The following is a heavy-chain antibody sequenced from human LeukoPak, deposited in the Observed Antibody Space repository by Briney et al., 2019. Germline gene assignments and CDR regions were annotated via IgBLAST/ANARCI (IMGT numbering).Heavy chain of an antibody. CDR2: IIPIFGTA. V-gene: IGHV1-69*05. CDR3: ASWDFWSGYDAFDI. D-gene: IGHD3-3*01. CDR1: GGTFSSYA. Sequence: SVKVSCKASGGTFSSYAISWVRQAPGQGLEWMGGIIPIFGTANYARKFQGRVTITTDESTSTAYMELSSLRSEDTAVYYCASWDFWSGYDAFDIWGQGTMVTVSS. J-gene: IGHJ3*02.